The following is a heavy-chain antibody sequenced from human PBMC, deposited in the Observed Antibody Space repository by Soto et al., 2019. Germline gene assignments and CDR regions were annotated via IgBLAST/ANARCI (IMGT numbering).Heavy chain of an antibody. CDR1: GFTFSSYG. J-gene: IGHJ6*02. CDR3: ARESGYDRYYYYGMDV. CDR2: IWYDGSNK. Sequence: GGSLRLSCAASGFTFSSYGMHWVRQAPGKGLEWVAVIWYDGSNKYYADSVKGRFTISRDNSKNTLYLQMNSLRAEDTAVYYCARESGYDRYYYYGMDVWGQGTTVTVSS. D-gene: IGHD5-12*01. V-gene: IGHV3-33*01.